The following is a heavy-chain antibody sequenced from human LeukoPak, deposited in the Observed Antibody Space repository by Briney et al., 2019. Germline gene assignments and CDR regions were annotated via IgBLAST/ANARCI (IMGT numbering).Heavy chain of an antibody. J-gene: IGHJ5*02. CDR2: IIPIFGIA. CDR1: GGTFSSYA. CDR3: AREATVTTRWFDP. V-gene: IGHV1-69*04. D-gene: IGHD4-17*01. Sequence: ASVKVSCKASGGTFSSYAISWVRQAPGQGLEWMGRIIPIFGIANYAQKFQGRVTITADKSTSTAYMELSSLRSEDTAVYYCAREATVTTRWFDPWGQGTLVTVSS.